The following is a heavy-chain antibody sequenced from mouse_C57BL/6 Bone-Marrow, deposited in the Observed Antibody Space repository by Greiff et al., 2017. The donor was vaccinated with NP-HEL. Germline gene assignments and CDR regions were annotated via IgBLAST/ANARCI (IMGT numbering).Heavy chain of an antibody. D-gene: IGHD2-4*01. Sequence: EVHLVESGGGLVKPGGSLKLSCAASGFTFSSYAMSWVRQTPEKRLEWVATISDGGSYTYYPDNVKGRFTISRDNAKNNLYLQMSHLKSEDTAMYYCARRLLSLRIYYAMDYWGQGTSVTVSS. J-gene: IGHJ4*01. CDR2: ISDGGSYT. V-gene: IGHV5-4*01. CDR3: ARRLLSLRIYYAMDY. CDR1: GFTFSSYA.